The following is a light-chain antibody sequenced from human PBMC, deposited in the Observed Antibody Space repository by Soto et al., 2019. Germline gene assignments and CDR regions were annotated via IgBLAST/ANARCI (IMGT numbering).Light chain of an antibody. Sequence: EIVLTQSPGTLSLSPGERATLSCRASQSVSSGQLGWYQQKPGQAPRLLIYGASSRAAGTPDRFSGSGSGTDFTLTISRLEPEDFAVYYCQQYGGSPKVTFGGGTKVEIK. J-gene: IGKJ4*01. V-gene: IGKV3-20*01. CDR2: GAS. CDR3: QQYGGSPKVT. CDR1: QSVSSGQ.